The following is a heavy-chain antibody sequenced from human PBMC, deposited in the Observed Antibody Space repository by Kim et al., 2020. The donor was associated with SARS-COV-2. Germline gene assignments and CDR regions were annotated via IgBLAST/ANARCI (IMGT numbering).Heavy chain of an antibody. CDR1: GFTFSRDW. J-gene: IGHJ4*02. Sequence: GGSLRLSCAASGFTFSRDWMSWVRQAPGKGLEWVASIKEDGSEQNYGDSVTGRFIISRDNRKNSLLLQMSSLRAEYTAVYYCAREYNWGQGTLVTVPS. CDR3: AREYN. CDR2: IKEDGSEQ. D-gene: IGHD1-1*01. V-gene: IGHV3-7*01.